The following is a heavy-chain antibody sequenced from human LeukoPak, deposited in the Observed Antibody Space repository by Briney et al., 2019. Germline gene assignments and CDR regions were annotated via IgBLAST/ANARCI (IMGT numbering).Heavy chain of an antibody. J-gene: IGHJ6*03. D-gene: IGHD1-26*01. CDR1: GFTFSSYA. CDR2: ISGSGGST. V-gene: IGHV3-23*01. CDR3: AKVGGEWELPNYYYYYMDV. Sequence: GGSLRLSCAASGFTFSSYAMSWVRQAPGKGLEWVSAISGSGGSTYYADSVKGRFTISRDNSKNTLYPQMNSLRAEDTAVYYCAKVGGEWELPNYYYYYMDVWGKGTTVTVSS.